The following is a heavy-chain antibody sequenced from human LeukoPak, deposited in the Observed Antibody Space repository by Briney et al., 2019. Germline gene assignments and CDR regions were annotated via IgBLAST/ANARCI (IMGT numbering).Heavy chain of an antibody. D-gene: IGHD4/OR15-4a*01. V-gene: IGHV1-2*04. CDR3: ARGSLRLSDAFDI. J-gene: IGHJ3*02. Sequence: ASVKVSCKASGYTFTGYYMHWVRQAPGQGLEWMGWINPNSGGTNYAQKFQGWVTMTRDTSISTAYMELSRLRSDDTAVYYCARGSLRLSDAFDIWGQGTVVTVSS. CDR1: GYTFTGYY. CDR2: INPNSGGT.